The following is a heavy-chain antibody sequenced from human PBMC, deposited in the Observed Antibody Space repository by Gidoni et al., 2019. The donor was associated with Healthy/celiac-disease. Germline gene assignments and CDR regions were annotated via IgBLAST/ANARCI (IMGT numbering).Heavy chain of an antibody. V-gene: IGHV3-66*02. CDR2: IYSGGST. J-gene: IGHJ4*02. CDR1: GFTVSSNY. CDR3: ARDLHYDDSSGGGRYFDY. D-gene: IGHD3-22*01. Sequence: EVQLVESGGGLVQPGGSLRLSCAASGFTVSSNYMSWVRQAPGKGLEWVSVIYSGGSTYYADSVKGRFTISRDNSKNTLYLQMNSLRAEDTAVYYCARDLHYDDSSGGGRYFDYWGQGTLVTVSS.